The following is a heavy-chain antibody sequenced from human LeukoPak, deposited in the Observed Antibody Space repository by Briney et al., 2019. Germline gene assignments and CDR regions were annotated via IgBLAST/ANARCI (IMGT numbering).Heavy chain of an antibody. Sequence: GGSLRLSCAASGFTFSSYGMHWVRQAPGKGLEWVAVISYDGSNKYYADSVKGRFTISRDNSKNTLYLQMNSLRAEDTAVYYCARDGLDYGGNSDDAFDIWGQGTMVTVSS. CDR3: ARDGLDYGGNSDDAFDI. D-gene: IGHD4-23*01. J-gene: IGHJ3*02. CDR1: GFTFSSYG. CDR2: ISYDGSNK. V-gene: IGHV3-30*03.